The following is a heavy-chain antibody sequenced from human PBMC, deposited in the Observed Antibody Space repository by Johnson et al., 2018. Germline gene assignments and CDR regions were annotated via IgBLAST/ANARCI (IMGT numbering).Heavy chain of an antibody. J-gene: IGHJ3*02. CDR2: ISYDGSNK. D-gene: IGHD6-19*01. CDR3: AKLPTYSSDDAFDI. Sequence: VQLVETGGGVVQPGRSLRLSCAASGFIFSSYGMHWVRQAPGKGLEWVAVISYDGSNKYYADSVKGRFTISRDNSKNTLYLQMNSLRAEDTAVYYCAKLPTYSSDDAFDIWGQGTMVTVSS. CDR1: GFIFSSYG. V-gene: IGHV3-30*18.